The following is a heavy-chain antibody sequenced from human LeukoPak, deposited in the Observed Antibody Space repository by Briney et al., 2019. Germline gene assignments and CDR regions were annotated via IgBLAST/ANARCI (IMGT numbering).Heavy chain of an antibody. V-gene: IGHV3-21*01. CDR3: AIVKFQEKYFDY. CDR2: ISSSSSYI. Sequence: GGSLRHSCAASGFTFSSYSMNWVRQPTAKGVEGVSSISSSSSYIYYADSVKGRFTISRDNAKNSLYLQVNSLRAEDTAVYYCAIVKFQEKYFDYWGQGTLVTVAS. J-gene: IGHJ4*02. CDR1: GFTFSSYS.